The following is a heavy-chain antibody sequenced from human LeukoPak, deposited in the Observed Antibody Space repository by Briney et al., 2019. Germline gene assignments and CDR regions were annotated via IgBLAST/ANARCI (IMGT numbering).Heavy chain of an antibody. CDR1: GIISSTYS. J-gene: IGHJ3*02. CDR3: ASWSSNAFDI. V-gene: IGHV3-48*01. CDR2: ISSSSNTI. Sequence: PGGSLRLSCAASGIISSTYSMTWVRQAPGKGLEWVSYISSSSNTIYYADSVKGRFTISRDNAKNSLYLQMNRLRAEDTAVYYCASWSSNAFDIWGQGTMVTVSS. D-gene: IGHD3-3*01.